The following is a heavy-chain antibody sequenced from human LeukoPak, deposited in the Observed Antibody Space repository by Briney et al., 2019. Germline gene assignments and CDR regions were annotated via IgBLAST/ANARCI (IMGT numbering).Heavy chain of an antibody. CDR3: AKDISYSAATYLDY. V-gene: IGHV3-9*01. Sequence: GRSLRLSCAASGFTFDDYAMHWVRQAPGEGLEWVSGISWNSGSIGYADSVKGRFTISRDNAKNSLYLQMNSLRAEDTALYYCAKDISYSAATYLDYWGQGTLVTVSS. CDR1: GFTFDDYA. D-gene: IGHD1-26*01. CDR2: ISWNSGSI. J-gene: IGHJ4*02.